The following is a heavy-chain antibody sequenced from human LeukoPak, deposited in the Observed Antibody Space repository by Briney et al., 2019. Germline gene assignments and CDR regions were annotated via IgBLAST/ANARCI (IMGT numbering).Heavy chain of an antibody. V-gene: IGHV4-39*01. CDR1: GGSVTNSAYY. J-gene: IGHJ3*01. CDR2: IYYTGTT. D-gene: IGHD6-13*01. CDR3: ARHVGIENAFDV. Sequence: SETLSLTCSVSGGSVTNSAYYWAWIRQPPGQGLEYVGSIYYTGTTYHNPSLKSRVTISVDSSKNQFSLKLRSVTAADTAAYYCARHVGIENAFDVWGPGTIVTVSS.